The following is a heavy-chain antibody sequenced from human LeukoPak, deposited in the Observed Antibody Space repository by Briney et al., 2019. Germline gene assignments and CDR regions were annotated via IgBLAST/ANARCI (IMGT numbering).Heavy chain of an antibody. D-gene: IGHD3-16*01. Sequence: ASVKVSCKASGYTFTSYDINCVRQATGQGLEWMGGMIPNSGTTNYAQKFQGRVTMTTDNSTSTAYMELSSLRSEDTAVYYCASGWGTAHYYYYGMDVWGQGTTVTVSS. J-gene: IGHJ6*02. CDR1: GYTFTSYD. V-gene: IGHV1-8*02. CDR2: MIPNSGTT. CDR3: ASGWGTAHYYYYGMDV.